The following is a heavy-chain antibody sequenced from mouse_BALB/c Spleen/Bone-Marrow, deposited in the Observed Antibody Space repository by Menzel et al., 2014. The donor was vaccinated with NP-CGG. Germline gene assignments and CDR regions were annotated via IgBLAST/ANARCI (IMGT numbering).Heavy chain of an antibody. D-gene: IGHD1-1*01. J-gene: IGHJ1*01. V-gene: IGHV1-14*01. Sequence: LLESGPELVKPGASVKMSCKASGYTFTSYVLHWVKQKPGQGLEWIGYINPYNDGSKYNEKFKGKATLTSDKSSSTAYMELSSLTSEDSAVYYCARTTVVDIYWYFDVWGAGTTVTVSS. CDR3: ARTTVVDIYWYFDV. CDR2: INPYNDGS. CDR1: GYTFTSYV.